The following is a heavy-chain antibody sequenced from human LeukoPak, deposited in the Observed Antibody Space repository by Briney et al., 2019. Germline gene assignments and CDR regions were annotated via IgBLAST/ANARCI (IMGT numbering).Heavy chain of an antibody. CDR1: GFTVSSNY. J-gene: IGHJ4*02. CDR3: AKADYDSSGYCDY. CDR2: ISYDGSNK. D-gene: IGHD3-22*01. Sequence: GGSLRLSCAASGFTVSSNYMSWVRQAPGKGLEWVAVISYDGSNKYYADSVKGRFTISRDNSKNTLYLQMNSLRAEDTAVYYCAKADYDSSGYCDYWGQGTLVTVSS. V-gene: IGHV3-30*18.